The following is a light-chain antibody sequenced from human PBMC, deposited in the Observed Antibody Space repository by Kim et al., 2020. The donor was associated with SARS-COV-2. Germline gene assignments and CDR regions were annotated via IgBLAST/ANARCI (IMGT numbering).Light chain of an antibody. CDR1: SGDVGGYNF. CDR2: DVN. Sequence: PGQSVPISGAGTSGDVGGYNFGSWYQQHPGKAPKFMIYDVNKRPSGVPDRFSGSKSGNTASLTISGLQADDEADYYCCSFAGSYFLFGGGTKVTVL. J-gene: IGLJ2*01. CDR3: CSFAGSYFL. V-gene: IGLV2-11*03.